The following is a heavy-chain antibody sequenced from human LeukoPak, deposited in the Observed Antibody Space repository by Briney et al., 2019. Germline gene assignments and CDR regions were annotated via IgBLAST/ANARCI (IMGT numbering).Heavy chain of an antibody. V-gene: IGHV3-21*01. D-gene: IGHD2-15*01. CDR1: GFTFSSYS. CDR3: ARDPYCSGGSCYSGFAY. J-gene: IGHJ4*02. CDR2: ISSSSSYI. Sequence: PGGSLRLSCVASGFTFSSYSMNWVRQAPGKGLEWVSSISSSSSYIYYADSVKGRFTISRDNAKNSLYLQMNSLRAEDTAVYYCARDPYCSGGSCYSGFAYWGQGTLVTVSS.